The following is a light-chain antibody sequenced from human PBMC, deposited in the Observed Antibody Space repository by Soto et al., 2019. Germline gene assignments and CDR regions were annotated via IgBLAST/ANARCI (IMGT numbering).Light chain of an antibody. V-gene: IGLV2-14*01. J-gene: IGLJ3*02. Sequence: QSALTQPASVSGSPGQSITISCTGTSSDVGGYNYVSWYQQHPGKAPKLMIYEVSNRPSGVSNRFSGAKSGNTASLTFSGLQPEDEADYYCSPYTSSSTRVSGGGTKLTVI. CDR3: SPYTSSSTRV. CDR2: EVS. CDR1: SSDVGGYNY.